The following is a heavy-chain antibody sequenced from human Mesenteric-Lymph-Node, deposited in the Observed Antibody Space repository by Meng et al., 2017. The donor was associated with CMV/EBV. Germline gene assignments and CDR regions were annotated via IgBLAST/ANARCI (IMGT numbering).Heavy chain of an antibody. D-gene: IGHD3-10*01. CDR3: ARGLGGSGSYYTPYFDY. J-gene: IGHJ4*02. V-gene: IGHV4-34*01. CDR1: GGSFSGYY. Sequence: SETLSLTCAVYGGSFSGYYWSWIRQPPGKGLEWIGEINHSGSTNYNPSLKSRVTISVDTSKNQFPLKLNSVTAADTAVYYCARGLGGSGSYYTPYFDYWGQGTLVTVSS. CDR2: INHSGST.